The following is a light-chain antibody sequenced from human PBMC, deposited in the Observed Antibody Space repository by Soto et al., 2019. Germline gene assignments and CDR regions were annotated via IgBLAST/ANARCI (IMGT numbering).Light chain of an antibody. V-gene: IGLV2-11*01. J-gene: IGLJ2*01. CDR1: SSDVGTDNY. CDR3: GSYAGSYTAV. Sequence: QSALTQPRSGSGSPGQSVTISCTGTSSDVGTDNYVSWYQQHPGKAPKLMIYDVSQRPSGVPDRFSGSKSGNTASLTMSGLQAEDESGYYCGSYAGSYTAVFGGGTKLPVL. CDR2: DVS.